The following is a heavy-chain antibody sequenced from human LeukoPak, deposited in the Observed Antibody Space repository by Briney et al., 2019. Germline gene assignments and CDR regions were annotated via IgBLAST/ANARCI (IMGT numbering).Heavy chain of an antibody. J-gene: IGHJ6*03. CDR2: ISSSSSYI. D-gene: IGHD1-26*01. CDR3: AREGGRHWYYYYYYMDV. Sequence: GGSLRLSCAASGFTFSSYSVNWVRQAPGKGLEWVSSISSSSSYIYYAGSVKGRFTISRDNAKNSLYLQMNSLRAEDTAVYYCAREGGRHWYYYYYYMDVWGKGTTVTVSS. V-gene: IGHV3-21*01. CDR1: GFTFSSYS.